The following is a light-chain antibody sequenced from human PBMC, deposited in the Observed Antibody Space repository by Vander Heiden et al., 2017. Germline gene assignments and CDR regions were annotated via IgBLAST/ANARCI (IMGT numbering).Light chain of an antibody. V-gene: IGKV1-5*03. CDR1: QGIGNW. CDR3: QQSNSYLGT. Sequence: DIQMTQSPSTLSASVGDRVTITCRASQGIGNWLAWYQQRPGKAPKLLIYKASTVETGVPPRFSGSGSGTDFTLTISSLQPDDFAIYYCQQSNSYLGTFGHGTRVEIK. J-gene: IGKJ1*01. CDR2: KAS.